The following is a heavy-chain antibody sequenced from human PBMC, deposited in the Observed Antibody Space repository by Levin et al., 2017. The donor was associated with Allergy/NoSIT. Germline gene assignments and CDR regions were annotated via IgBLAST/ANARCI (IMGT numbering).Heavy chain of an antibody. CDR3: ARTRSPLLGFDY. J-gene: IGHJ4*02. CDR2: INSDGSST. Sequence: LSLTCAASGFTFSSYWMHWVRQAPGKGLVWVSRINSDGSSTSYADSVKGRFTISRDNAKNTLYLQMNSLRAEDTAVYYCARTRSPLLGFDYWGQGTLVTVSS. CDR1: GFTFSSYW. V-gene: IGHV3-74*01. D-gene: IGHD2-15*01.